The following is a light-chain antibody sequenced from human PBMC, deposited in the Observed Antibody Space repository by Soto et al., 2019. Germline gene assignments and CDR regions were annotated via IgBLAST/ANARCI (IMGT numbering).Light chain of an antibody. Sequence: IVLTQSPATLSVSPGEKATLSCRASQSVSSNLAWYQQKPGQAPRLLMYGASTRATAIPARFSGSGSETEFTLNITSLQAEDIAVYYCQKDDTWHVWTFGQGTKVEI. CDR1: QSVSSN. CDR3: QKDDTWHVWT. J-gene: IGKJ1*01. CDR2: GAS. V-gene: IGKV3-15*01.